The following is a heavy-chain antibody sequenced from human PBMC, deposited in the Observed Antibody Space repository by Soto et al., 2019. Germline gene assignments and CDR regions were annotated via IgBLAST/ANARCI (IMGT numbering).Heavy chain of an antibody. CDR1: GFTFSSYA. CDR3: AKPYCSSTSCYYYYYYGMDV. J-gene: IGHJ6*02. V-gene: IGHV3-23*01. D-gene: IGHD2-2*01. CDR2: ISGSGGST. Sequence: PGGSLRLSCAASGFTFSSYAMSWVRQAPGKGLEWVSAISGSGGSTYYADSVKGRFTISRDNSKNTPYLQMNSLRAEDTAVYYCAKPYCSSTSCYYYYYYGMDVWGQGTTVTVSS.